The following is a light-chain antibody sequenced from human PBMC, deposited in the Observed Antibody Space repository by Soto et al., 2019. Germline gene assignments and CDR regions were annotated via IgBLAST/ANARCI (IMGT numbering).Light chain of an antibody. CDR2: EGS. CDR3: CSYAGSSTSVV. J-gene: IGLJ2*01. V-gene: IGLV2-23*01. CDR1: NSDVGSYNH. Sequence: QSAPTQPASVSGSPGDWITITYTRTNSDVGSYNHVSWYQQHPGKAPKLMIYEGSKRPSGVSNRFSGSKSGNTASLTISGLQAEDEADYYCCSYAGSSTSVVFGGGTKVTVL.